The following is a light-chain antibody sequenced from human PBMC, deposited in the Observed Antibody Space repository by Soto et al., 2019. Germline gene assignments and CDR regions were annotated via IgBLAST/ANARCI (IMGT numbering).Light chain of an antibody. CDR3: SSYTSSSTLDVV. CDR1: SSDVGGYKY. J-gene: IGLJ2*01. Sequence: QSALTQPASVSGSPGKSITISCTGTSSDVGGYKYVSWYQQHPGKAPKLMIYYVSNRPSGVSNRFSGSKSGNTASLTISGLQAEDEADYYCSSYTSSSTLDVVFGGGTKVTVL. V-gene: IGLV2-14*01. CDR2: YVS.